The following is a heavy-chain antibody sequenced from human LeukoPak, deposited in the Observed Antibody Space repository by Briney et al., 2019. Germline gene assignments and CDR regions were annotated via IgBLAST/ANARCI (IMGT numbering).Heavy chain of an antibody. J-gene: IGHJ4*02. V-gene: IGHV3-48*01. CDR3: ARVDARRKYSSSWYFDY. Sequence: GGSLRLSCAASGFTLSSYSMNWVRQAPGKGPEWVSYISPTGSTIYYADSVRGRFTISRSSGKNSLYLQMTSLRAEDTAVYYCARVDARRKYSSSWYFDYWGQGTLVTVSS. CDR2: ISPTGSTI. D-gene: IGHD6-13*01. CDR1: GFTLSSYS.